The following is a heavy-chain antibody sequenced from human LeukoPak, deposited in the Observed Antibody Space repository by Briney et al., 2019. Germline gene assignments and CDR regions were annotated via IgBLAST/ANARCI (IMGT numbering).Heavy chain of an antibody. CDR1: GGSISSGGYS. V-gene: IGHV4-30-4*07. CDR3: ATAGFGD. Sequence: PSETLSLTCAVSGGSISSGGYSWSWIRQPPGKGLEWIGYIYYSGSTYYNPSLKSRVTISVDTSKNQFSLKLSSVTAADTAVYYCATAGFGDWGQGTLVTVSS. D-gene: IGHD3-10*01. CDR2: IYYSGST. J-gene: IGHJ4*02.